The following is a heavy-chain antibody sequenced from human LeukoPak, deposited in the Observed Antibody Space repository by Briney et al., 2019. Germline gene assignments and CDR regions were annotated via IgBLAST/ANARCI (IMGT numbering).Heavy chain of an antibody. J-gene: IGHJ4*02. Sequence: PGGSLRLSCVAPGFTFSSKWMHWVRQAPGKGLVWVSTIKPDGSSTTYADSVKGRFTISRDNAKNTLNLQMNSLRAEDTAVYYCESTIGAAATYWGQGILVTVSS. D-gene: IGHD6-13*01. CDR1: GFTFSSKW. V-gene: IGHV3-74*01. CDR2: IKPDGSST. CDR3: ESTIGAAATY.